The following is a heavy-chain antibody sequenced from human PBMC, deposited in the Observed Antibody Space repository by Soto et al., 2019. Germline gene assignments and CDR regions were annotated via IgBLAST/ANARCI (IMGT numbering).Heavy chain of an antibody. V-gene: IGHV7-4-1*01. CDR3: ARDSDIYGMDV. CDR1: GYTFTSYA. J-gene: IGHJ6*02. D-gene: IGHD2-15*01. Sequence: ASVKVSCKASGYTFTSYAMNWVRQAPGQGLEWMGWINTNTGNPTYAQGFTGRFVFSLDTSVSTAYLQICSLTAEDTAVYYCARDSDIYGMDVCGQGTTVTVSS. CDR2: INTNTGNP.